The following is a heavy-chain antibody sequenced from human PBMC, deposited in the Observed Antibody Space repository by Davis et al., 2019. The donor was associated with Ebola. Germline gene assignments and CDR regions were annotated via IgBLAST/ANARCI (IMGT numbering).Heavy chain of an antibody. CDR3: AGGYSNWFDP. D-gene: IGHD4-11*01. Sequence: MPGGSLRLSCTVSGGSISSYYWRWIRQPPGKGLEWIGYIYYSGSTNYNPSLKSRVTISVDTSKNQFSLKLSSVTAADTAVYYCAGGYSNWFDPWGQGTLVTVSS. V-gene: IGHV4-59*01. CDR2: IYYSGST. J-gene: IGHJ5*02. CDR1: GGSISSYY.